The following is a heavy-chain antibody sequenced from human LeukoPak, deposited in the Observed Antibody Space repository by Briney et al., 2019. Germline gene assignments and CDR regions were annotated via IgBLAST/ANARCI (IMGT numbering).Heavy chain of an antibody. CDR2: IYYNTDGGTT. CDR1: GFTISNAW. CDR3: TTDGAYNWNDVAWFDP. J-gene: IGHJ5*02. V-gene: IGHV3-15*01. Sequence: GGTLRLSCAASGFTISNAWLSWVRQAPGKGLEWVGRIYYNTDGGTTDYAAHVKGRFTISRDDSKNTLYLQMNSLKTEDTAVYYCTTDGAYNWNDVAWFDPWGQGTLVTVSS. D-gene: IGHD1-1*01.